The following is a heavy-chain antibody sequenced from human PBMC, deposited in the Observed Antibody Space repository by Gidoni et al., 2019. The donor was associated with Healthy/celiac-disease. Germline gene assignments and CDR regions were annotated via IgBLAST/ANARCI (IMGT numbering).Heavy chain of an antibody. Sequence: QVQLVQSGAEVKKPGSPVKVSCQASGCTFSSYAISWVGQAPGQGLEWMGGIIPIFGTANYAQKFQGRVTITADESTSTAYMELSSLRSEDTAVYYCARGEYYDEWFDPWGQGTLVTVSS. J-gene: IGHJ5*02. CDR3: ARGEYYDEWFDP. D-gene: IGHD3-22*01. CDR1: GCTFSSYA. V-gene: IGHV1-69*01. CDR2: IIPIFGTA.